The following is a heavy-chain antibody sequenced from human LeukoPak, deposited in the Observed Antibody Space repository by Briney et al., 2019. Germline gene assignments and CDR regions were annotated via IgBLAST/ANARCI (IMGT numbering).Heavy chain of an antibody. CDR1: GGSISDNY. V-gene: IGHV4-59*08. J-gene: IGHJ4*02. CDR3: ARRYDFWSGYPTAFDY. CDR2: IYYSGST. D-gene: IGHD3-3*01. Sequence: SETLSLTCSVSGGSISDNYWSWIRQPPGKGLEWIGYIYYSGSTYYNPSLKSRVTISVDTSKNQFSLKLSSVTAADTAVYYCARRYDFWSGYPTAFDYWGQGTLVTVSS.